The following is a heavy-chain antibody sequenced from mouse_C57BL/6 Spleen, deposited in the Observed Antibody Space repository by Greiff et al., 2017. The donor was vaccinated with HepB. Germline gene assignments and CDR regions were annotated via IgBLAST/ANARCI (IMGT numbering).Heavy chain of an antibody. J-gene: IGHJ3*01. CDR1: GYAFTNYL. Sequence: QVQLKQSGAELVRPGTSVKVSCKASGYAFTNYLIEWVKQRPGQGLEWIGVINPGSGGTNYNEKFKGKATLTADKSSSTAYMQLSSLTSEDSAVYFCAREELGFAYWGQGTLVTVSA. V-gene: IGHV1-54*01. D-gene: IGHD3-1*01. CDR2: INPGSGGT. CDR3: AREELGFAY.